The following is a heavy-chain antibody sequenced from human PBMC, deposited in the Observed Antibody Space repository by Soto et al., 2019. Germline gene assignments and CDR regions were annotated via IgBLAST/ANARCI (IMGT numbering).Heavy chain of an antibody. CDR1: GGSISSYY. CDR2: IYYSGST. D-gene: IGHD3-16*02. V-gene: IGHV4-59*01. J-gene: IGHJ5*02. Sequence: SETLSLTCTVSGGSISSYYWSWIRQPPGKGLEWIGYIYYSGSTNYNPSLKSRVTISVDTSKNQFSLKLSSVTAADTAVYYCARGVSAMITFGGVIVMWFDPWGQGTLVTVSS. CDR3: ARGVSAMITFGGVIVMWFDP.